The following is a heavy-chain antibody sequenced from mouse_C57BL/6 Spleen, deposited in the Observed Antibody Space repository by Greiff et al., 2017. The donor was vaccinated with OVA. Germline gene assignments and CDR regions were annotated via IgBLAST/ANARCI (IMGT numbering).Heavy chain of an antibody. Sequence: EVQLQQSGPELVKPGASVKISCKASGYTFTDYYMNWVKQSHGKSLEWIGDINPNNGGTSYNQKFKGKATLTVDKSSSTAYMELRSLTSEDAAVYYCARWGYGMDYWGQGTTLTVSS. J-gene: IGHJ2*01. V-gene: IGHV1-26*01. D-gene: IGHD1-1*01. CDR2: INPNNGGT. CDR3: ARWGYGMDY. CDR1: GYTFTDYY.